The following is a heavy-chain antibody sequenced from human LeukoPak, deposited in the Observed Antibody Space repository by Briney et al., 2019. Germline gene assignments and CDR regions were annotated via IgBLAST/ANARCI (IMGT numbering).Heavy chain of an antibody. D-gene: IGHD6-19*01. CDR2: IYTSGST. CDR3: ARSIAVAGTTGWFDP. V-gene: IGHV4-4*07. J-gene: IGHJ5*02. Sequence: PSETLSLTCTVSGGSISSYYRSWIRQPAGKGLEWIGRIYTSGSTNYNPSLKSRVTMSVDTSKNQFSLKLSSVTAADTAVYYCARSIAVAGTTGWFDPWGQGTLVTVSS. CDR1: GGSISSYY.